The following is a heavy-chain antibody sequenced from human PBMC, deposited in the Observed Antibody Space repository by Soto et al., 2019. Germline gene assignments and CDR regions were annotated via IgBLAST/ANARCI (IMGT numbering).Heavy chain of an antibody. V-gene: IGHV4-59*08. CDR2: IYYSGST. J-gene: IGHJ3*02. CDR3: ARRGYSDAFDI. CDR1: GGSISSYY. D-gene: IGHD5-12*01. Sequence: PSETLSLTCTVSGGSISSYYWSWIRQPPGKGLEWIGYIYYSGSTNYNPSLKSRVTISVDTSKNQFSLKLSSVTAADTAVYYCARRGYSDAFDIWGQGTMVTVSS.